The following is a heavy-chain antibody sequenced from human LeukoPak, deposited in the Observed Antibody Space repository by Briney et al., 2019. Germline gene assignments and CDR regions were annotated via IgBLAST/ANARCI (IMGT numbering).Heavy chain of an antibody. J-gene: IGHJ4*02. CDR3: ATQWELLLFDY. V-gene: IGHV3-48*01. Sequence: PGGSLRLSCAASGFTFSSYSMNWVRQAPGKGLEWVSYISSSSTIYYADSVKGRFTISRDNAKNSLYLHMNSLRAEDTAVYYCATQWELLLFDYWGQGTLVTVSS. D-gene: IGHD1-26*01. CDR2: ISSSSTI. CDR1: GFTFSSYS.